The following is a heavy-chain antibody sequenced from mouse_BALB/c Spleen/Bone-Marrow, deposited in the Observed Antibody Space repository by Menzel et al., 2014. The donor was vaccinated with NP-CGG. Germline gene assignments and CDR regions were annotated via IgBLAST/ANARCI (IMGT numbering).Heavy chain of an antibody. V-gene: IGHV5-6-3*01. J-gene: IGHJ2*01. CDR3: ARERYYGNGRIFEY. D-gene: IGHD1-1*01. CDR2: INSNGGST. CDR1: GFTFSSYG. Sequence: EVKLVESGGGLVQPGGSLKLSCAASGFTFSSYGMSWVRQTPDKRLELVATINSNGGSTYYPDSVKGRFTISRDNAKNTLYLQMSRLKSEDTAMYYCARERYYGNGRIFEYWGQGTPLTVSS.